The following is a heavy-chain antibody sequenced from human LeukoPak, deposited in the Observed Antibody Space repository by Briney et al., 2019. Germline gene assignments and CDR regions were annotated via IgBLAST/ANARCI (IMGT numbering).Heavy chain of an antibody. D-gene: IGHD3-3*01. CDR2: ISAYNGNT. Sequence: GASVKVSCKASGYTFTSYGISWVRQAPGQGLEWMGWISAYNGNTNYAQKLQGRVTMTTGTSTSTAYMELRSLRSDDTAVYYCARVEGMAIFGVANRLLLDVWGKGTTVTVSS. J-gene: IGHJ6*04. CDR3: ARVEGMAIFGVANRLLLDV. V-gene: IGHV1-18*01. CDR1: GYTFTSYG.